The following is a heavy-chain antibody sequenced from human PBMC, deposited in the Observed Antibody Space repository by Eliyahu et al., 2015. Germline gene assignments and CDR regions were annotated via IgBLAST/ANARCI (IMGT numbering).Heavy chain of an antibody. D-gene: IGHD6-13*01. CDR3: TTAFYSSSWSNYFDY. CDR2: IKSKTDGGXT. Sequence: SCXASGFTFSNAWMSWXRQXPGKGXXWVGRIKSKTDGGXTDYAAPVKGRFTISRDDSKNTLYLQMNSLKTEDTAVYYCTTAFYSSSWSNYFDYWGQGTLVTVSS. V-gene: IGHV3-15*01. CDR1: GFTFSNAW. J-gene: IGHJ4*02.